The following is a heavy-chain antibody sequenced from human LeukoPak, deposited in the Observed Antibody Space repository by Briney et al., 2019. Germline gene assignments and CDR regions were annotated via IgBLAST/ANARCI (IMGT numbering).Heavy chain of an antibody. Sequence: SETLSLTCAVYGGSFSGYYWSWIRQPPGKGLEWIGEINHSGSTNYNPSLKSRVTISVDTSKNQFSLKLSSVTAADTAVYYCARVVSFGYDYVWGSYRFPQVWFDPWGKGTLVTVSS. CDR3: ARVVSFGYDYVWGSYRFPQVWFDP. V-gene: IGHV4-34*01. CDR1: GGSFSGYY. D-gene: IGHD3-16*02. J-gene: IGHJ5*02. CDR2: INHSGST.